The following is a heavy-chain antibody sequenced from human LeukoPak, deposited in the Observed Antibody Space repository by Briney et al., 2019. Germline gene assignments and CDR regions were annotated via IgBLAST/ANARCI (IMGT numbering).Heavy chain of an antibody. Sequence: KPSETLSLNCTVSGGSITSYYWHWIRQPPRKGLEWIGYIYYSGSTNYNPSLKSRVTISVDTSRNQFSLKLHSVTAADTAVYYCARDRGRATWFDPWGQGTAVTVSS. CDR2: IYYSGST. D-gene: IGHD3-10*01. CDR3: ARDRGRATWFDP. CDR1: GGSITSYY. V-gene: IGHV4-59*01. J-gene: IGHJ5*02.